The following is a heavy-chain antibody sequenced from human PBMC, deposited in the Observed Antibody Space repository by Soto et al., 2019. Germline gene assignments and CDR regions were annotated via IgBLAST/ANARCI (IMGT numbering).Heavy chain of an antibody. D-gene: IGHD2-15*01. J-gene: IGHJ6*01. CDR3: ARELRYGGNYYYYYGMAV. CDR2: MNPNSGNT. Sequence: GASVKVSCKASGYTFTSYDINWVRQATGQGLEWMGWMNPNSGNTGYAQKFQGRVTMTRNTSISTAYMELSSLRSEDTAVYYCARELRYGGNYYYYYGMAVWGQGTTVTVSS. CDR1: GYTFTSYD. V-gene: IGHV1-8*01.